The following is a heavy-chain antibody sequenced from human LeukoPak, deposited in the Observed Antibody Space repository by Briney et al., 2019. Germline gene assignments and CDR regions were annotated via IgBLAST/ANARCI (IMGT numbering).Heavy chain of an antibody. V-gene: IGHV3-23*01. CDR3: AKHDYYGSGLAWYYFDY. D-gene: IGHD3-10*01. CDR1: GFTFSSYG. CDR2: ISGSGVYT. Sequence: GGSLRLSCAASGFTFSSYGMSWVRQAPGKGLEWVSAISGSGVYTYYADSVKGWFTISRDNAKNTLYLQMNSLRAEDTAVYYCAKHDYYGSGLAWYYFDYWGQGSLVTVSS. J-gene: IGHJ4*02.